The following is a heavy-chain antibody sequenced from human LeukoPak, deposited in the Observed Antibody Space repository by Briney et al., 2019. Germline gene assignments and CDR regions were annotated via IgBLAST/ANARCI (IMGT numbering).Heavy chain of an antibody. D-gene: IGHD6-13*01. CDR2: INPNSGGT. V-gene: IGHV1-2*06. CDR3: ARVPYSSSWYGFDY. Sequence: ASGKVSCKASGYTFTGYYMHWVRQAPGQGLEWMGRINPNSGGTNYAQKFQGRVTMTRDKSISTAYMELSRLRSDDTAVYYCARVPYSSSWYGFDYWGQGTLVTVSS. J-gene: IGHJ4*02. CDR1: GYTFTGYY.